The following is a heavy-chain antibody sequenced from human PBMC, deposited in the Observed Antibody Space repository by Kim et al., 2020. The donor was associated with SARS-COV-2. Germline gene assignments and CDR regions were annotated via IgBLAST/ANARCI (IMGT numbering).Heavy chain of an antibody. V-gene: IGHV4-34*01. J-gene: IGHJ6*03. CDR3: ARVIVTTMVRGVISFPPYYYYMDV. CDR1: GGSFSGYY. D-gene: IGHD3-10*01. CDR2: INHSGST. Sequence: SETLSLTCAVYGGSFSGYYWSWIRQPPGKGLEWIGEINHSGSTNYNPSLKSRVTISVDTSKNQFSLKLSSVTAADTAVYYCARVIVTTMVRGVISFPPYYYYMDVGGKGTTVTVSS.